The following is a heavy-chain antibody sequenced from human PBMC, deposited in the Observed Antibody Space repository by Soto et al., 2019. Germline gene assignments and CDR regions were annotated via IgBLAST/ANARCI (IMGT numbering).Heavy chain of an antibody. V-gene: IGHV4-34*01. CDR3: ARGLRWQQWLVRRNYFDY. CDR1: GGSFIGYY. Sequence: QVQLQQWGAGLLKPSETLSLTCAVYGGSFIGYYWSWIRQPPGKGLEWIGEINHSGSTNYNPSLKSRVTISVDTSKNQFSLKLSSVTAADTSVYYCARGLRWQQWLVRRNYFDYWGQGTLVTVYS. J-gene: IGHJ4*02. CDR2: INHSGST. D-gene: IGHD6-19*01.